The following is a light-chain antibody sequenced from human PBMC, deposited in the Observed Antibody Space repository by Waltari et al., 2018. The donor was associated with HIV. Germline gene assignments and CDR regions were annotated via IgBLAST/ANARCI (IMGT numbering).Light chain of an antibody. Sequence: QSVLTQPPSVSGTPGQTVTISCSGSTSNLGSHSVYWFQQVPGTAPKLLIFRYSQRPSGVPDRFSGSQSGTSASLAISGLRSEDEAYYYCASWDVSLTGRWVFGGGTKLTVL. CDR1: TSNLGSHS. CDR2: RYS. CDR3: ASWDVSLTGRWV. V-gene: IGLV1-47*01. J-gene: IGLJ3*02.